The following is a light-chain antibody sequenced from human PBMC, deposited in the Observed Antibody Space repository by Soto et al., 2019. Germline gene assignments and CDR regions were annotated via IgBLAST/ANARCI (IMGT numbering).Light chain of an antibody. J-gene: IGKJ1*01. V-gene: IGKV3-15*01. CDR1: QSLSSN. CDR3: QQYNNWPRPT. CDR2: GAS. Sequence: EIVLTHSPATLSVSPGERATLSFRASQSLSSNLAWYQQKPGQAPRLLXYGASTRATGIPARFSGSGSGTEFTLTISSLQSEDFAVYYCQQYNNWPRPTFGQGTKVDNK.